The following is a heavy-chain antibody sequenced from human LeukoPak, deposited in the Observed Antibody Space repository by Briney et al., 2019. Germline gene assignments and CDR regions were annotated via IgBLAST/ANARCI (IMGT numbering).Heavy chain of an antibody. CDR2: INHSGST. V-gene: IGHV4-34*01. CDR3: ASDSGTYYDFWSGRDYYYYMDV. Sequence: PSETLSLTCAVYGGSFSGYYWSWIRQPPGKGLEWIGEINHSGSTNYNPSLKSRVTISVDTSKNQFSLKLSSVTAADTAVYYCASDSGTYYDFWSGRDYYYYMDVWGKGTTVTVSS. J-gene: IGHJ6*03. CDR1: GGSFSGYY. D-gene: IGHD3-3*01.